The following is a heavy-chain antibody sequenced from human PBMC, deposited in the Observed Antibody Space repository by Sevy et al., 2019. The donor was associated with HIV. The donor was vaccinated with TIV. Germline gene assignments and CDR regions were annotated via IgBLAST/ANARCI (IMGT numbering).Heavy chain of an antibody. CDR1: GFTFGDYA. Sequence: GESLKISCTSSGFTFGDYAMSWFRQAPGKGLEWVAFIRRNSHEPYGGTTEYAASVKGRFTISRDDSKSIAYLQMNSLKTEDTVVYYCTRPLATADTPEYFFDYWGQGILVTVSS. J-gene: IGHJ4*02. D-gene: IGHD5-12*01. CDR2: IRRNSHEPYGGTT. CDR3: TRPLATADTPEYFFDY. V-gene: IGHV3-49*03.